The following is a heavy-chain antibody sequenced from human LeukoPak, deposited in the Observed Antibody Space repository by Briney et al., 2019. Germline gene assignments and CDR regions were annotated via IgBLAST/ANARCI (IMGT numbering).Heavy chain of an antibody. CDR1: GYTFSGFY. V-gene: IGHV1-2*02. Sequence: ASVKVSCKASGYTFSGFYMHWVRQAPGQGLEWMGWINPTTGGTNYAQKFQGRVTMTRDTSISTAYMEMSSLISDDTAVYYCATVAVRSTSWYVNYWGRGTLVTVSS. J-gene: IGHJ4*02. CDR2: INPTTGGT. D-gene: IGHD6-13*01. CDR3: ATVAVRSTSWYVNY.